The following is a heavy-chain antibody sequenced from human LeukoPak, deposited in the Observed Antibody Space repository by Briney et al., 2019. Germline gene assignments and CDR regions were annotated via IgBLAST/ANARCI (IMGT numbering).Heavy chain of an antibody. V-gene: IGHV3-30*02. CDR2: IRYDGSNK. Sequence: GGSLRLSCAASGFTFSSYGMHWVRQAPGKGLEWVAFIRYDGSNKYYADSVKGRFTISRDNSKNTLYLQMNSLRAEDTAVYYCAKTHNHVAYYYYYMDVWGKGTTVTVSS. CDR1: GFTFSSYG. D-gene: IGHD1-14*01. CDR3: AKTHNHVAYYYYYMDV. J-gene: IGHJ6*03.